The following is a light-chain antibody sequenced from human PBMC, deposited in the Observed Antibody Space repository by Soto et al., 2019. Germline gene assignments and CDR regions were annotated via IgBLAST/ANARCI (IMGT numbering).Light chain of an antibody. CDR1: SSDVGGYNY. CDR2: DVS. J-gene: IGLJ1*01. Sequence: HSDLTQARSVSGSPGQSVTISCTGTSSDVGGYNYVSWYQQHPGKAPKLMIYDVSKRPSGVPDRFSGSKSGNTASLTISGLQAEDEADYYCCSYAGSYPYVFGTGTKVTVL. V-gene: IGLV2-11*01. CDR3: CSYAGSYPYV.